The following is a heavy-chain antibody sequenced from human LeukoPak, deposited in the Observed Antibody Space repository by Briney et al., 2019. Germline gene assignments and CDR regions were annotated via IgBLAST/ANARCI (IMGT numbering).Heavy chain of an antibody. CDR3: ARAQYSGSYYVDY. J-gene: IGHJ4*02. D-gene: IGHD1-26*01. V-gene: IGHV4-59*08. CDR2: IYYSGST. Sequence: KPSETLSLTCTVSGGSISSYYWSRIRQPPGKGLEWIGYIYYSGSTNYNPSLKSRVTISVDTSKNQFSLKLSSVTAADTAVYYCARAQYSGSYYVDYWGQGTLVTVSS. CDR1: GGSISSYY.